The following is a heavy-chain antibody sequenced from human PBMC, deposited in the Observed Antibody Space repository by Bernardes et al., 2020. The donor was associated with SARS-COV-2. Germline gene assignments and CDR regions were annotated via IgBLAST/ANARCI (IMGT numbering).Heavy chain of an antibody. CDR2: ISAYNGNT. J-gene: IGHJ5*02. D-gene: IGHD2-2*01. CDR1: GYTFTSYG. V-gene: IGHV1-18*01. Sequence: ASVKVSCKASGYTFTSYGISWVRQAPGQGLEWMGWISAYNGNTNYAQKLQGRVTMTTDTSTSTAYMELRSLRSDDTAVYYCARWLIPAANQVWFDPWGQGTLVTVSS. CDR3: ARWLIPAANQVWFDP.